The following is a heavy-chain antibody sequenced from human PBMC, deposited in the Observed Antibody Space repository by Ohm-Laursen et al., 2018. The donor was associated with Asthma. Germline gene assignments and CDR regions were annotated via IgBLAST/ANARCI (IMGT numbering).Heavy chain of an antibody. D-gene: IGHD2-2*01. CDR2: INSDGSST. V-gene: IGHV3-74*01. Sequence: GSLRLSCTAAGFTFSSYWMHWVRQAPGKGLVWVSRINSDGSSTSYADSVKGRFTISRDNAKNTLYLQMNSLRAEDTAVYYCVVSNVHCSSTSCSAGEYYYYYYGMDVWGQGTTVTVSS. CDR1: GFTFSSYW. CDR3: VVSNVHCSSTSCSAGEYYYYYYGMDV. J-gene: IGHJ6*02.